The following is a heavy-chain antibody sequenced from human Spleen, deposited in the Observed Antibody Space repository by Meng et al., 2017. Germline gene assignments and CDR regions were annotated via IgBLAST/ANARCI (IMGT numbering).Heavy chain of an antibody. CDR3: ARVGTTSVGATSWFDP. CDR1: GYTFTDYY. CDR2: INPSGGSA. V-gene: IGHV1-46*01. J-gene: IGHJ5*02. D-gene: IGHD1-1*01. Sequence: ASVKVSCKASGYTFTDYYIHWVRQAPGQGLEWMGIINPSGGSANYAQKFQGRVTMTRDTSISTAYMDLASLRSDDTAVYYCARVGTTSVGATSWFDPWGQGTRVTVSS.